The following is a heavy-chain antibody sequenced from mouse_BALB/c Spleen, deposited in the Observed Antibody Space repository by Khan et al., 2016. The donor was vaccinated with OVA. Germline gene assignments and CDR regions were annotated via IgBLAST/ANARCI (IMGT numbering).Heavy chain of an antibody. CDR2: ISYSGST. CDR3: ASARFHWRYAFFSY. Sequence: EVQLQESGPGLVKPSQSLSLTCTVTGCSITSDYVWNWIRQLPGNKLEWMGYISYSGSTSYNPSFKSRISITRDTSKNQFFLQLNSVTTEDSAIYYWASARFHWRYAFFSYGGRGASLTVSS. V-gene: IGHV3-2*02. J-gene: IGHJ2*02. D-gene: IGHD2-14*01. CDR1: GCSITSDYV.